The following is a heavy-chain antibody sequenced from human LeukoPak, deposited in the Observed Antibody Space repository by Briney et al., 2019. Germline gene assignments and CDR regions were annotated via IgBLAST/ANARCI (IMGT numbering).Heavy chain of an antibody. D-gene: IGHD6-6*01. CDR1: GASISHYS. V-gene: IGHV4-4*07. J-gene: IGHJ5*02. CDR2: IYTSGST. Sequence: PSETLSLTCAVSGASISHYSWRWIRQPAGKGLEWIGRIYTSGSTNYNPSLKSRVTMSVDTSKNQFSLKLSSVTAADTAVYYCARVRYSSSSNWFDPWGQGTLVTVSS. CDR3: ARVRYSSSSNWFDP.